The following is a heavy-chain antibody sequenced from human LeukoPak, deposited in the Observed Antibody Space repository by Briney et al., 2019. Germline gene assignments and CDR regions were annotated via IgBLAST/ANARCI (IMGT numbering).Heavy chain of an antibody. J-gene: IGHJ4*02. CDR3: ASRDSSGWYVAY. V-gene: IGHV4-34*01. D-gene: IGHD6-19*01. CDR1: GGSFSGYY. CDR2: INHSGST. Sequence: SETLSLTCVVYGGSFSGYYWSWIRQPPGKGLEWIGEINHSGSTNYNPSLKSRVTISVDTSKNQFSLKLSSVTAADTAVYYCASRDSSGWYVAYWGQGTLVTVSS.